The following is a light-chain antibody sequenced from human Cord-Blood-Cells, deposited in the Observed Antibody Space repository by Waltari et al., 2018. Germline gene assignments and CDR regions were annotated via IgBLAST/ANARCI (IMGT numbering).Light chain of an antibody. J-gene: IGLJ1*01. V-gene: IGLV3-1*01. CDR2: QDS. CDR1: KLGDKY. Sequence: SYELTQPPSVSVSPGQTASITCSGDKLGDKYACWYQQKPGQSPVLVIYQDSKRPSGIPEQFSGSNSGNTATLTISGTQAMDEADYYCQAWDSSTYVFGTGTNVTVL. CDR3: QAWDSSTYV.